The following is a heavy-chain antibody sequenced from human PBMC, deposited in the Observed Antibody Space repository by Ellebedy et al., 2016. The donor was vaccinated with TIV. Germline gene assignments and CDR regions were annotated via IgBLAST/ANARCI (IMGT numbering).Heavy chain of an antibody. Sequence: PGGSLRLSCAASGFTVSSNYMSRVRQAPGKGLEWVSVIYSGGSTYYADSVKGRFTISRDNSKNTLYLQMNSLRAEDTAVYYCARDHINLAAAGLDIWGQGTMVTVSS. CDR1: GFTVSSNY. D-gene: IGHD6-13*01. V-gene: IGHV3-66*01. J-gene: IGHJ3*02. CDR3: ARDHINLAAAGLDI. CDR2: IYSGGST.